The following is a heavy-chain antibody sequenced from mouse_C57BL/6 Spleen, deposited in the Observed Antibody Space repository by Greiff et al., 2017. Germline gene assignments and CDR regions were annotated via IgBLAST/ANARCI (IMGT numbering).Heavy chain of an antibody. CDR1: GYTFTSYW. V-gene: IGHV1-52*01. D-gene: IGHD1-1*01. Sequence: VKLQQPGAELVRPGSSVKLSCKASGYTFTSYWMHWVKQRPIQGLEWIGNIDPSDSETHYNQKFKDKATLTVDKSSSTAYMQLSSLTSEDSAVYYCARGGATVVADWYFDVWGTGTTVTVSS. CDR3: ARGGATVVADWYFDV. J-gene: IGHJ1*03. CDR2: IDPSDSET.